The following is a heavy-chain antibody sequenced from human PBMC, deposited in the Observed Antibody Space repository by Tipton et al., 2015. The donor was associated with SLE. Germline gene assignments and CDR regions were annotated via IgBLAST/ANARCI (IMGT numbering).Heavy chain of an antibody. D-gene: IGHD3-3*01. Sequence: TLSLTCTVSGASIRSGSHYWSWIRQPAGKGLEWIGRIYSSGSSNYNPSLRSRVTISVDTSKNQFSLKLRSVTAADTAVYYCARDPLLEWVSLGYYYYMDVWGKGTTVTVSS. V-gene: IGHV4-61*02. J-gene: IGHJ6*03. CDR3: ARDPLLEWVSLGYYYYMDV. CDR1: GASIRSGSHY. CDR2: IYSSGSS.